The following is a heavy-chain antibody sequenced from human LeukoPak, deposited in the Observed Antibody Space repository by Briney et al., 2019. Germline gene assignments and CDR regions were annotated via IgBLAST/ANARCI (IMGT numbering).Heavy chain of an antibody. V-gene: IGHV4-34*01. CDR2: INHSGST. CDR1: GGSFSGYY. Sequence: SETLSLTCAVYGGSFSGYYWSWIRQPPGKGLEWIGEINHSGSTNYNPSLKSRVTISVDTSKNQFSLKLSSVTAADTAVYYCSRGYYYYGMDVWGQGTTVTVSS. CDR3: SRGYYYYGMDV. J-gene: IGHJ6*02.